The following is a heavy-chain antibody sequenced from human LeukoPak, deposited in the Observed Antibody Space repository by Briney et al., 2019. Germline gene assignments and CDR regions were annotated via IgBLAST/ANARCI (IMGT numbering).Heavy chain of an antibody. V-gene: IGHV4-31*03. D-gene: IGHD3-22*01. CDR3: ARDSSSYDSSGPLY. CDR1: GGSISSGGHY. CDR2: IYYSGRT. J-gene: IGHJ4*02. Sequence: SETLSLTCTVSGGSISSGGHYWSWIRQHPGKGLEWIGNIYYSGRTYYNPSLKSRVMISVDTSKNQFSLRLSSVTAAYTAVYYCARDSSSYDSSGPLYWGQGTLVTVSS.